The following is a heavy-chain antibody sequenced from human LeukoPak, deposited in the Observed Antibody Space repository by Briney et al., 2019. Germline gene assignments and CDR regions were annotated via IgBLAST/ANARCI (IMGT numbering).Heavy chain of an antibody. CDR1: AFTFDDNA. Sequence: PGGSLRLSCEAPAFTFDDNATHWVRHAPGKGRGWVSTSNWNSGGIGYADSVKGRFTISRDNAKNSLYLHLNSLRPEDTAFYYCVRDVLPDSRSGFDQWGQGTLVTVSS. V-gene: IGHV3-9*01. CDR2: SNWNSGGI. J-gene: IGHJ4*02. D-gene: IGHD3-22*01. CDR3: VRDVLPDSRSGFDQ.